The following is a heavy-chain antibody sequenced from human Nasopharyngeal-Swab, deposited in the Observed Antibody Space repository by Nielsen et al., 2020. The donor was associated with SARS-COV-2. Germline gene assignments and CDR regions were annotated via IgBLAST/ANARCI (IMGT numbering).Heavy chain of an antibody. V-gene: IGHV4-30-2*06. Sequence: IRQSPGKGLEWIGYIYHSGSTYYNPSLKSRVTISVDRSKNQFSLKLSSVTAADTAVYYCARGVDTAMVKDYYGMDVWGQGTTVTVSS. J-gene: IGHJ6*02. CDR3: ARGVDTAMVKDYYGMDV. D-gene: IGHD5-18*01. CDR2: IYHSGST.